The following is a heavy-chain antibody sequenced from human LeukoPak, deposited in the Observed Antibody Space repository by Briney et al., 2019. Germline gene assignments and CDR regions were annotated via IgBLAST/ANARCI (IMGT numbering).Heavy chain of an antibody. CDR1: GYTSTSYG. Sequence: ASVKVSSTAPGYTSTSYGTSWARQAPGQGLEWMGWISAHNGYTNYAQKLQGRVTMTTDTSTTTAYMELRSLRSEDTAVYYCARDMEYCSSTSCQNGMDVWGKGTTVTVSS. D-gene: IGHD2-2*01. CDR2: ISAHNGYT. CDR3: ARDMEYCSSTSCQNGMDV. J-gene: IGHJ6*04. V-gene: IGHV1-18*04.